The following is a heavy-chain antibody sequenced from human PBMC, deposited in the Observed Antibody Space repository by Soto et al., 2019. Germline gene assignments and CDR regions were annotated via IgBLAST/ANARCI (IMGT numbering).Heavy chain of an antibody. Sequence: PSETLSLTCTVSGGSISSYYWSWIRQPPGKGLEWIGYIYYSGSTNYNPSLKSRVTISVDTSKNQFSLKLSSVTAADTAVYYCARHVRGASLYSNYVKNPRNFDYWGQGTLVTVSS. CDR1: GGSISSYY. D-gene: IGHD4-4*01. CDR3: ARHVRGASLYSNYVKNPRNFDY. J-gene: IGHJ4*02. V-gene: IGHV4-59*08. CDR2: IYYSGST.